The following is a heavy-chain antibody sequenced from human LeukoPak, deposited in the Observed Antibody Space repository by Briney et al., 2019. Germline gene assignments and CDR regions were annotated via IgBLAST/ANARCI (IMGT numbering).Heavy chain of an antibody. CDR3: SFDSSGYYHAFDI. Sequence: ETLSLTCTVSGGSISSYYWSWVRQAPGKGLEWVGRIKSNTAGGTTDYAAPVKGRFTISRDDSKNTLYLQMNSLKTEDTAVYCCSFDSSGYYHAFDIWGQGTMVTVSS. D-gene: IGHD3-22*01. CDR1: GGSISSYY. V-gene: IGHV3-15*01. CDR2: IKSNTAGGTT. J-gene: IGHJ3*02.